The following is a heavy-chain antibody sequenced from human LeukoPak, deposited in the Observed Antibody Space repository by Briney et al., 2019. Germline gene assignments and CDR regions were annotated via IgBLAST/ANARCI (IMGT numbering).Heavy chain of an antibody. CDR3: ARGGGYASPIGY. CDR1: GGSISTYY. V-gene: IGHV4-59*01. D-gene: IGHD5-12*01. CDR2: IYHSGST. Sequence: SETLSLTCTLSGGSISTYYWSWIRQPPGKGLEWIGYIYHSGSTNYNPSLKSRVTISVDTSKNQFSLKLSSVTAADTAVYYRARGGGYASPIGYWGQGALVAVSS. J-gene: IGHJ4*02.